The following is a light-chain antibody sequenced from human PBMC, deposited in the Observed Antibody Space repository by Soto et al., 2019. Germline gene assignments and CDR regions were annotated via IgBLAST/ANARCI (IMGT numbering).Light chain of an antibody. CDR2: DIS. J-gene: IGLJ3*02. Sequence: QAVVTQEPSLTVSRGGTVTLTCGSSTGAVTSGHYPYWFQQKPGQAPRTLIYDISNKHSWTPARFSGSLLGGKAALTLSGAQPEDEAEYYCLLSYSGAWVFGGGTKLTVL. CDR3: LLSYSGAWV. CDR1: TGAVTSGHY. V-gene: IGLV7-46*01.